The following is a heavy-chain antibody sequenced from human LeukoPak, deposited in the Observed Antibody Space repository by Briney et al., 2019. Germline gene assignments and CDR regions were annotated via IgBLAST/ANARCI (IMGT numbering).Heavy chain of an antibody. CDR2: INHSGST. CDR3: ARGVVFDY. CDR1: GGSFSGYY. V-gene: IGHV4-34*01. D-gene: IGHD2-21*01. Sequence: ASETLSLTCAVYGGSFSGYYWSWIRQPPGKGLEWIGEINHSGSTNYNPSLKSRVTISVDTSKNQFSLKLSSVTAADTAVYYCARGVVFDYWGQGTLVTVSS. J-gene: IGHJ4*02.